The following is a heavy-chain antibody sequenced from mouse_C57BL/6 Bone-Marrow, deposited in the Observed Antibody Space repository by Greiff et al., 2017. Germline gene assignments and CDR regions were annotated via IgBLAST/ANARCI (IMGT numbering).Heavy chain of an antibody. CDR2: IYPRSGNT. D-gene: IGHD1-1*01. CDR3: ARWGVVATLYYFDY. CDR1: GYTFTSYG. Sequence: VQLQQSGAELARPGASVKLSCKASGYTFTSYGISWVKQRTGQGLEWIGEIYPRSGNTYYNEKFKGKATLTADKSSSTACMELRSLTSEDSAVYFCARWGVVATLYYFDYWGQGTTLTVSS. V-gene: IGHV1-81*01. J-gene: IGHJ2*01.